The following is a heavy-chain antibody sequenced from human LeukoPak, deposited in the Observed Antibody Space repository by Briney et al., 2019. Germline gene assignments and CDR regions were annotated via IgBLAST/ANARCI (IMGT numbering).Heavy chain of an antibody. Sequence: PSETLSLTCAVYGGSFSGYYWSWIHQPPGKGLEWIGEINHSGSTNYNPSLKSRVTISVDTSKNQFSLKLSSVTAADTAVYYCARGTSYYDFWSGYYTYYYYGMDVWGQGTTVTVSS. D-gene: IGHD3-3*01. J-gene: IGHJ6*02. V-gene: IGHV4-34*01. CDR3: ARGTSYYDFWSGYYTYYYYGMDV. CDR2: INHSGST. CDR1: GGSFSGYY.